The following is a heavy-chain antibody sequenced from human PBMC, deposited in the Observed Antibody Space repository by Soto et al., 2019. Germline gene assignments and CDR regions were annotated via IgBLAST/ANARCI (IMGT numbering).Heavy chain of an antibody. CDR3: AREKVPAASLDYYYGMDV. CDR2: IIPIFGTA. J-gene: IGHJ6*02. Sequence: SVKVSCKASGGTFSSYAISWVRQAPGQGLEWMGGIIPIFGTANYAQKFQGRVTITADESTSTAYMELSSLRSEDTAVYYCAREKVPAASLDYYYGMDVWGQGTTVTVSS. V-gene: IGHV1-69*13. CDR1: GGTFSSYA. D-gene: IGHD2-2*01.